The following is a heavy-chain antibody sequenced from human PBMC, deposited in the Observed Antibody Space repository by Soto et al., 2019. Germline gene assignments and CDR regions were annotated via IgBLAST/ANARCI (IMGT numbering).Heavy chain of an antibody. CDR2: IIPLFGTA. CDR1: GATFSSYA. J-gene: IGHJ4*02. Sequence: SVKVSCKASGATFSSYAISWVLHAPGQGLEWMGGIIPLFGTANYAQKFQGRVTITADESTSTAYLALSSLRSEHTAVCYWGSVIYSSHNGYFDYWGPGKLVTV. CDR3: GSVIYSSHNGYFDY. D-gene: IGHD6-13*01. V-gene: IGHV1-69*13.